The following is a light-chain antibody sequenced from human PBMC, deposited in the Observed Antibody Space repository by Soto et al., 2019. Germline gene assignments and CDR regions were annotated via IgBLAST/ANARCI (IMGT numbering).Light chain of an antibody. Sequence: EIVLTQSPATLSLSPGERATLSCRASQSVTNYLAWYQQKPGQAPRLLIYDASNRATGIPARFSGSGSETDFTLTISSLEPEDYAVYYCQQRSNRPITFGQGTRLAIK. CDR3: QQRSNRPIT. CDR2: DAS. J-gene: IGKJ5*01. CDR1: QSVTNY. V-gene: IGKV3-11*01.